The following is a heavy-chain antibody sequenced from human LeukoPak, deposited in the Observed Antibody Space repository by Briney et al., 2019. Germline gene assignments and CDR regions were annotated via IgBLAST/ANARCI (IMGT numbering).Heavy chain of an antibody. CDR1: GGSFSGNH. CDR3: ARGLTYYYYYGMDV. J-gene: IGHJ6*02. D-gene: IGHD4/OR15-4a*01. CDR2: INHSGST. V-gene: IGHV4-34*01. Sequence: SETLSLTCAVYGGSFSGNHWSWIRQPPGKGLEWIGEINHSGSTNYNPSLKSRVTISVDTSKNQFSLKLSSVTAADTAVYYCARGLTYYYYYGMDVWGQGTTVTVSS.